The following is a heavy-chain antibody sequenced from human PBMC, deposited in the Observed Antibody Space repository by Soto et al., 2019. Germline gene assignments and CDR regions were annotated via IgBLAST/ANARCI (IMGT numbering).Heavy chain of an antibody. CDR3: ARHFVAVVLKGWGY. V-gene: IGHV4-39*01. Sequence: QLQLQESGPGLVKPSETLSLTCTVSGGSIDRSNYYWDWIRQPPGKGLEWIGTTYYNGNAYYNPSLKRRAAMSVAASKNPFSLKLISVTAADTAVYYCARHFVAVVLKGWGYWGQGTLVTVSS. J-gene: IGHJ4*02. CDR1: GGSIDRSNYY. CDR2: TYYNGNA. D-gene: IGHD2-15*01.